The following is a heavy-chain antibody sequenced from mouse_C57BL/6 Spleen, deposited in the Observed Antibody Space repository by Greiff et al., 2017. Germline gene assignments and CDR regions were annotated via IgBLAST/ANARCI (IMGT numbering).Heavy chain of an antibody. V-gene: IGHV1-80*01. Sequence: VQLLQSGAELVKPGASVKISCKASGYAFSSYWMNWVQQRPGTGLEWIGQIYPGDGDTNYTGMFKGKVTLTADNYASTAYMQLSSLTSADTAFYFCAGFQGYYFDYWGQGTTLTVSS. CDR3: AGFQGYYFDY. CDR2: IYPGDGDT. J-gene: IGHJ2*01. CDR1: GYAFSSYW.